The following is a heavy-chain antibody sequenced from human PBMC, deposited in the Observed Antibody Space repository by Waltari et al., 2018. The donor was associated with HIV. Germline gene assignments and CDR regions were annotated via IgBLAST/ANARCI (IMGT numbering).Heavy chain of an antibody. CDR1: GYTFTGYY. CDR2: INPNSGGT. J-gene: IGHJ4*02. V-gene: IGHV1-2*02. D-gene: IGHD6-13*01. Sequence: QVQLVQSGAEVKKPGASVKVSCKASGYTFTGYYMHWVRPAPGQGLEWMGWINPNSGGTNYAQKFQGRVTMTRDTSISTAYMELSRLRSDDTAVYYCARGPLGGQQLVNFDYWGQGTLVTVSS. CDR3: ARGPLGGQQLVNFDY.